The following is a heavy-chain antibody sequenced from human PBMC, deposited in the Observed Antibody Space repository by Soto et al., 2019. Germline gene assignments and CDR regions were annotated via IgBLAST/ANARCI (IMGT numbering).Heavy chain of an antibody. CDR3: AKDSSSWYQGWFGP. CDR1: GFTFSSYG. CDR2: ISYDGSNK. V-gene: IGHV3-30*18. Sequence: PGGSLRLSCAASGFTFSSYGMHWVRQAPGKGLEWVAVISYDGSNKYYADSVKGRFTISRDNSKNTLYLQMNSLRAEDTAVYYCAKDSSSWYQGWFGPWGQGTLVTVSS. J-gene: IGHJ5*02. D-gene: IGHD6-13*01.